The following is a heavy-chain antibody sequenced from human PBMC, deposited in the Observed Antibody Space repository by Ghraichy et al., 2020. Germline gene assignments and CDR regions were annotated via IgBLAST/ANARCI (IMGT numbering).Heavy chain of an antibody. Sequence: GGSLRLSCAASGFTFSSYSMNWVRQAPGKGLEWVSSISSSSSYIYYADSVKGRFTISRDNAKNSLYLQMNSLRAEDTAVYYCARMGGSSWTGWFDPWGQGTLVTVSS. D-gene: IGHD6-13*01. J-gene: IGHJ5*02. CDR3: ARMGGSSWTGWFDP. CDR1: GFTFSSYS. V-gene: IGHV3-21*01. CDR2: ISSSSSYI.